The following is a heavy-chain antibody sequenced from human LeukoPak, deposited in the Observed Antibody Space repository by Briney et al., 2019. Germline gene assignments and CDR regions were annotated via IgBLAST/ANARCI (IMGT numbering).Heavy chain of an antibody. D-gene: IGHD5-24*01. V-gene: IGHV1-2*02. Sequence: ASVKVSCKASGYTFTGYYMHWMRQAPGQGLEWMGWIKPNSGGTNYAQKFQGRVTMTRDTSISTAYMELSRLRSDDTAVYYCARESPTHRGGYNCGAFDIWGQGTMVTVSS. CDR1: GYTFTGYY. CDR3: ARESPTHRGGYNCGAFDI. CDR2: IKPNSGGT. J-gene: IGHJ3*02.